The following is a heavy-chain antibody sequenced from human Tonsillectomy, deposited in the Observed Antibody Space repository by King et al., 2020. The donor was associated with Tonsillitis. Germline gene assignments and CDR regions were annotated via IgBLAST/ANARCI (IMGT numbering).Heavy chain of an antibody. V-gene: IGHV3-11*01. CDR3: GRAFPLYYYGMDV. CDR2: ISSSGSII. Sequence: QLVQSGGGLVKPGGSLRLSCAASGFTFSDYYMSWIRQAPGKGLEWGSYISSSGSIIDYADSVKGRFTISRDNAKNSLYLQMNSLRAEATAVYYCGRAFPLYYYGMDVWGQGTTVTVSS. J-gene: IGHJ6*02. CDR1: GFTFSDYY.